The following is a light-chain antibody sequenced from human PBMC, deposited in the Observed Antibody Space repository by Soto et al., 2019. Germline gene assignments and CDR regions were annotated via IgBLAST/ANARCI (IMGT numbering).Light chain of an antibody. CDR2: LEGSGSY. J-gene: IGLJ2*01. V-gene: IGLV4-60*03. CDR3: ETWDSNTYVV. CDR1: SGHSSYI. Sequence: QPVLTQSSSASASLGSSVKLTCTLSSGHSSYIIAWHQQQPGEAPRYLMRLEGSGSYHKGSGVPDRFSGSSSGADRYLTISNLQSEDEADYYCETWDSNTYVVFGGGTKLTVL.